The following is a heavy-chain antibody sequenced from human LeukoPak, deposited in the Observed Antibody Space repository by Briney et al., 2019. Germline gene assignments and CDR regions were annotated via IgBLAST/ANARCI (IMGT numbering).Heavy chain of an antibody. Sequence: GGSLRLSCAASEFTFSSYSMSWVRQAPGKGLEWVSYISSTASSIYYADSVKGRFTISRDNAKNSLYLQMNSLRAEDTAVYYCARDVTYHGGDWFDPWAREPWSPSPQ. CDR2: ISSTASSI. D-gene: IGHD4-23*01. J-gene: IGHJ5*02. CDR3: ARDVTYHGGDWFDP. CDR1: EFTFSSYS. V-gene: IGHV3-48*04.